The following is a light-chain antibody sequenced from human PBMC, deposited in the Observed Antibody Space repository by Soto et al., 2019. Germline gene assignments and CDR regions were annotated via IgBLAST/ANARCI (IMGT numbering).Light chain of an antibody. V-gene: IGKV3-20*01. CDR2: GAS. Sequence: EIVLTPAPGTLSLYPGERDTLSCRASQSVSSSYLAWYQQKPGQAPRLLIYGASSRATGIPDRFSGSGSGTDFTLTISRLEPEDFAVYYCQQYGSSPRTFGQGTKVDIK. CDR3: QQYGSSPRT. J-gene: IGKJ1*01. CDR1: QSVSSSY.